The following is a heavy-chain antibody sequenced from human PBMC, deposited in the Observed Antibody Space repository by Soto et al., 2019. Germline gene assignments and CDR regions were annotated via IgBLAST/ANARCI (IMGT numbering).Heavy chain of an antibody. Sequence: QVQLVQSGAEVKKPGSSVKVSCKASGGTFSSYSINWVRQAPGHGLEWMGEIIPIFGTANYAQKFQGRVTITADEYTSTAYMELSSLRSEDTAVYYCARDGGRNSGGIDYWGQGTLVTVSS. CDR1: GGTFSSYS. CDR2: IIPIFGTA. D-gene: IGHD1-26*01. CDR3: ARDGGRNSGGIDY. J-gene: IGHJ4*02. V-gene: IGHV1-69*01.